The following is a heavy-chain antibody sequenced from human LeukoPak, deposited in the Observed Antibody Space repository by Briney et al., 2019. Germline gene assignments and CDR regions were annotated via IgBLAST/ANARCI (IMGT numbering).Heavy chain of an antibody. Sequence: GGSLRLSCAASGFTFADYGMCWVRQAPGKGLEWVSDFNWNGGSTGYADSVKGRFTISRDNSKNTPYLQMNSLRAEDTAVYFCAKGPQNFIYHSWGQGTLVTVSS. CDR3: AKGPQNFIYHS. CDR1: GFTFADYG. CDR2: FNWNGGST. V-gene: IGHV3-20*04. D-gene: IGHD1-7*01. J-gene: IGHJ4*02.